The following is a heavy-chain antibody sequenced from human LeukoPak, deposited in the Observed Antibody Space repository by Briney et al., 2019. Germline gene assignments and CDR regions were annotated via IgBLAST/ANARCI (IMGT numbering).Heavy chain of an antibody. D-gene: IGHD5-12*01. CDR2: INPNSGGT. V-gene: IGHV1-2*02. CDR1: GYTFTGYY. J-gene: IGHJ4*02. CDR3: ARGDSGYDLGFDY. Sequence: ASVKVSCKASGYTFTGYYMHWVRQAPGQGLEWMGWINPNSGGTNYAQKFQGRVTMTRDTSISTAYMELSRLRSDDTAVYYCARGDSGYDLGFDYWGQGTLVTVSS.